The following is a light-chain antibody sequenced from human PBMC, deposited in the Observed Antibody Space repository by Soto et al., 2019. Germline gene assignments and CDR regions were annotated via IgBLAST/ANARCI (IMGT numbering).Light chain of an antibody. V-gene: IGKV3-20*01. CDR2: GAT. CDR1: QTVSSNF. CDR3: QQYYSSPTT. J-gene: IGKJ4*01. Sequence: EIVLTQSPGTLSMFPGERATVSCRASQTVSSNFLAWYQQKVGQAPRLLIYGATNRATGIPDRFSGSGSGTDFTLTISRLEPEDCAVYYCQQYYSSPTTVGGGTKVEIK.